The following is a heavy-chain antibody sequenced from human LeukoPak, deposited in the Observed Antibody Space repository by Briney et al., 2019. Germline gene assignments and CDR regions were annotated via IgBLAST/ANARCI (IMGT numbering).Heavy chain of an antibody. CDR1: GNTFTSHY. Sequence: ASVKVSCKASGNTFTSHYLHWVRQAPGQGLEWMGILDPSVGTTTYAQKFQGRITMTRDTSTSTLYMELSSLRSEDTAVYYCARLGPVNYWGRGTLVTVSS. CDR3: ARLGPVNY. CDR2: LDPSVGTT. V-gene: IGHV1-46*01. J-gene: IGHJ4*02.